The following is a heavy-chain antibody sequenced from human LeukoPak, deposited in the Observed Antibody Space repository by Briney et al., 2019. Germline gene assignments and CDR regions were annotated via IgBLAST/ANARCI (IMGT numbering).Heavy chain of an antibody. CDR2: IYHSGST. V-gene: IGHV4-39*07. CDR1: GGSISSSSYY. CDR3: ARDAYIAVAGSS. D-gene: IGHD6-19*01. J-gene: IGHJ5*02. Sequence: PSETLSLTCTVSGGSISSSSYYWGWIRQPPGKGLEWIGSIYHSGSTYYNPSLKSRVTISVDTSKNQFSLKLSSVTAADTAVYYCARDAYIAVAGSSWGQGTLVTVSS.